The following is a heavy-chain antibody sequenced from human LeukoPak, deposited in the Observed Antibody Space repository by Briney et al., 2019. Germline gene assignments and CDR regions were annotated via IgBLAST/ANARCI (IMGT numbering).Heavy chain of an antibody. CDR1: GGSLSSDDYY. J-gene: IGHJ4*02. Sequence: SETLSLICTVSGGSLSSDDYYWSWIRQPPGKGLEWIGYIYTSGVTYYNPSLKSRVSISVDTSKNQFSLKLSSVTAADTAVYYCARDSARIIDCWGQGTLVTVSS. CDR3: ARDSARIIDC. CDR2: IYTSGVT. V-gene: IGHV4-30-4*01. D-gene: IGHD1-26*01.